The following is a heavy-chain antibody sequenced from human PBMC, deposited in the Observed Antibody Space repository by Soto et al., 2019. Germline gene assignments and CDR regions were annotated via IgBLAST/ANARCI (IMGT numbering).Heavy chain of an antibody. J-gene: IGHJ4*02. V-gene: IGHV3-33*01. CDR3: AFGNLSYYFDY. D-gene: IGHD3-16*01. Sequence: QVQLVESGGGVVQPGTSLRLSCVASGFAFSSFGMHWVRQAPGKGLEWVAIIWYDGSDKYYGDSVKGRFTISRDNSKNTLFLQMNSLRAEDTAVYHCAFGNLSYYFDYWGQGTRSPSPQ. CDR1: GFAFSSFG. CDR2: IWYDGSDK.